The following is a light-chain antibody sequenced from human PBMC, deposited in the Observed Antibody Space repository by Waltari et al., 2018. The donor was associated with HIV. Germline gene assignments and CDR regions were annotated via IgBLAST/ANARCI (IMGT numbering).Light chain of an antibody. CDR2: EVS. J-gene: IGLJ1*01. CDR3: CSYAGSSTLNYI. CDR1: SIDVGTYNL. Sequence: QSALTQPPSVSGSPGQSITISCTGTSIDVGTYNLVSCYQHHPGKAPKLMIYEVSKRPSGISNRFSGSKSGNTASLTISGLQAEDEADYYCCSYAGSSTLNYIFGTGTKVTVL. V-gene: IGLV2-23*02.